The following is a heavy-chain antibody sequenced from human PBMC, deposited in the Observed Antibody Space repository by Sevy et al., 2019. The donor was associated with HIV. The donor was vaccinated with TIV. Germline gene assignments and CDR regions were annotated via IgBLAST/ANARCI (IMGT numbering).Heavy chain of an antibody. D-gene: IGHD1-1*01. CDR3: VRGTGIRNLYCFDH. V-gene: IGHV3-48*01. CDR2: ITSSSHIT. CDR1: GFSFNSYS. Sequence: GGSLRLSCEVPGFSFNSYSFNWVRQAPGKGLEWISYITSSSHITYYAESVQGRFTNSRDNVKKSLYLQMNSLRVEDTAIYYCVRGTGIRNLYCFDHWGQGTLVTVSS. J-gene: IGHJ4*02.